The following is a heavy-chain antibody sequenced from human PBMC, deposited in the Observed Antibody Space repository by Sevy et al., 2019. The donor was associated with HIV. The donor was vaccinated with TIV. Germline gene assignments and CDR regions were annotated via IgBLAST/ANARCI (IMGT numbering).Heavy chain of an antibody. CDR1: GDRVSSNSAA. V-gene: IGHV6-1*01. D-gene: IGHD1-26*01. CDR2: TYYRSKWYN. CDR3: ATGIPEWELGGHWFDP. Sequence: KQSQTLSLTCAISGDRVSSNSAAWNCIRRSPSRGLEWLGRTYYRSKWYNDYAVSVKSRISINPDTSKNQFSLQLNSVTPEDTAVYFCATGIPEWELGGHWFDPWGQGTLVTVSS. J-gene: IGHJ5*02.